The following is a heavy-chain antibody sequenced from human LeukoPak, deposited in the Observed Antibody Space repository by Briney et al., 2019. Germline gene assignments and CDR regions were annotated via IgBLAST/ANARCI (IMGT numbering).Heavy chain of an antibody. CDR1: GGSISSRSYY. CDR2: IYYSGNT. Sequence: PSETLSLTCTVSGGSISSRSYYWDWTRQPPGKGLEWIGSIYYSGNTYYKPSLKSRATISVDTSKNQFSLKLSSVTAADTAVFYCARRIARGVFDIWGQGTMVTVSS. V-gene: IGHV4-39*01. CDR3: ARRIARGVFDI. J-gene: IGHJ3*02. D-gene: IGHD6-13*01.